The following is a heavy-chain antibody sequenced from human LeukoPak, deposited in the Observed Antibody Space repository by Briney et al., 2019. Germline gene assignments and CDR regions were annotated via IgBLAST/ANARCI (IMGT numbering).Heavy chain of an antibody. V-gene: IGHV4-59*08. CDR2: IYYSGST. CDR3: ARRGYSSGWYDFSGMDV. D-gene: IGHD6-19*01. Sequence: SETLSLTCTVSGGSISSYYWSWIRQPPGKGLEWIGYIYYSGSTNYNPSLKSRVTISVDTSKNQFSLKLSSVTAADTAVYYCARRGYSSGWYDFSGMDVWGQGTTVTVSS. J-gene: IGHJ6*02. CDR1: GGSISSYY.